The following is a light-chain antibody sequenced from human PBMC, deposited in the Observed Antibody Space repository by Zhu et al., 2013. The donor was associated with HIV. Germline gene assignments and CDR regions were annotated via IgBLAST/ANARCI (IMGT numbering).Light chain of an antibody. CDR2: EDT. J-gene: IGLJ2*01. CDR1: KLGDKY. Sequence: SYELTQPPSVSVSPGQTATIACSGDKLGDKYVCWYQQRPGHSPVLVIYEDTKRPSGISERFSGSNSGNTATLTISRVEAGDEADYYCQVWDSSSDHPGVVFGGGTKLTVL. CDR3: QVWDSSSDHPGVV. V-gene: IGLV3-1*01.